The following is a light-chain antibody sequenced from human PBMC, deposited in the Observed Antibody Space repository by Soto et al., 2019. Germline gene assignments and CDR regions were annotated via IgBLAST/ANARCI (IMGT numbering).Light chain of an antibody. V-gene: IGLV2-11*01. J-gene: IGLJ3*02. CDR1: SSDVGSYDY. Sequence: QSALIQPPSVSGSPGQSVTISCTGTSSDVGSYDYVSWYQQHPGKAPKLMIYDVSERPSGVPDRFSGSKSGNTASLTISGLQADDEAHYYCCSYAGSWVFGGGTKLTVL. CDR2: DVS. CDR3: CSYAGSWV.